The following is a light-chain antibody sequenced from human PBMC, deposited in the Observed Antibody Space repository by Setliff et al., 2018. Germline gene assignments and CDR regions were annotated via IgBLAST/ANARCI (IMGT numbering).Light chain of an antibody. CDR2: DVS. J-gene: IGLJ2*01. Sequence: TVSPGGTVTLTCASSAGAVTSGHYPYWFLQKPGQAPRTLIYDVSKTHSWTPARFSGSLLGGKAALTLSGAQPEDEAEYYCSLAYTGAGVFGGGTKVTVL. CDR1: AGAVTSGHY. V-gene: IGLV7-46*01. CDR3: SLAYTGAGV.